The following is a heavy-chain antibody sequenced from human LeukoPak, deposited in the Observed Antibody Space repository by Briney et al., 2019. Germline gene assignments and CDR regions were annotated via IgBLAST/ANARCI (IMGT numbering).Heavy chain of an antibody. D-gene: IGHD6-6*01. CDR1: GGSITVYY. J-gene: IGHJ4*02. CDR3: ARGGSRSYTSSTLDY. CDR2: ISYSGST. V-gene: IGHV4-59*12. Sequence: SETLSLTFSVSGGSITVYYWNWIRQSPGKGLEWTGSISYSGSTNYNPSLKSRVTISIDTSKNRFSLKVSSVIAADTAMYYCARGGSRSYTSSTLDYWGQGTLVTVSS.